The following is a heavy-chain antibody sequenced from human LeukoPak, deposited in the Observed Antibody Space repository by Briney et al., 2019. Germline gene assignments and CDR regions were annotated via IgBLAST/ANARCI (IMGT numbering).Heavy chain of an antibody. CDR3: AKVGLATSLDS. V-gene: IGHV1-46*01. CDR1: GYTFTSYY. CDR2: INPSGGST. Sequence: ASVKVSCKASGYTFTSYYMHWVRQAPGQGLEWMGIINPSGGSTSYAQKFQGRATMTRDTSISTAYMELSSLTSEDTAVYFCAKVGLATSLDSWGQGTLVTVSS. D-gene: IGHD3-10*01. J-gene: IGHJ4*02.